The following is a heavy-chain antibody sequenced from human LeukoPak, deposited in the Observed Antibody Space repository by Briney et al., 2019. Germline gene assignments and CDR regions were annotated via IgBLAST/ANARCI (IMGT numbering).Heavy chain of an antibody. V-gene: IGHV3-72*01. J-gene: IGHJ6*02. CDR1: RFTFSDYY. CDR3: AREYFYGMDV. CDR2: SRTKGDGYST. Sequence: GGSLRLSCAASRFTFSDYYMDWVRQAPGKGLEWVGLSRTKGDGYSTEYAASVKGRFSISRDESKNSVYLQMNSLKAEDTAVYFCAREYFYGMDVWGQGTRDTVSS.